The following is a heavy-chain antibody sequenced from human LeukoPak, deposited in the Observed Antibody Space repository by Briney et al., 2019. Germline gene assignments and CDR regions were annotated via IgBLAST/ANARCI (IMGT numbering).Heavy chain of an antibody. CDR3: AKVTRGYDSSGYYLDY. Sequence: GGSLRLSCAASGFTFSSYGMHWVRQAPGKGLEWVAVISYDGSNKYYADSVKGRFTISRDNSKNTLYLQMNSLRAEDTAVYYCAKVTRGYDSSGYYLDYWGQGTLVTVSS. D-gene: IGHD3-22*01. V-gene: IGHV3-30*18. CDR2: ISYDGSNK. J-gene: IGHJ4*02. CDR1: GFTFSSYG.